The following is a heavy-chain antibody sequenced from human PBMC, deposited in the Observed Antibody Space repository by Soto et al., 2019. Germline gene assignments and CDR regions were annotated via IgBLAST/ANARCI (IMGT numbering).Heavy chain of an antibody. J-gene: IGHJ6*02. CDR2: ISAANGNT. V-gene: IGHV1-18*04. CDR3: ATERQPVGVGYYYALDV. CDR1: AYTFTSYG. Sequence: ASVKVSFRSSAYTFTSYGISWVRQAPGQGLEWMGWISAANGNTNYAQKLQGRLTLATDTSTSTAYLELRSLRSDDTAVYYCATERQPVGVGYYYALDVWGQGTTVTVSS. D-gene: IGHD6-6*01.